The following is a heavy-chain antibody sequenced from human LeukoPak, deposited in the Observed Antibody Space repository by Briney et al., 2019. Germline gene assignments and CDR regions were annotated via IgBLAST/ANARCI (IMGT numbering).Heavy chain of an antibody. CDR1: GGSIDSYY. Sequence: SSETLSLTCTVSGGSIDSYYWSWIRQPPGKGLEWIGYIYYTGSTDYHPSLKRRVNISLDTSKNQFSLKLTSVTAADTAVYYCARVYQSAEYYFDYWGQGNLVSVSS. D-gene: IGHD2-2*01. CDR2: IYYTGST. CDR3: ARVYQSAEYYFDY. J-gene: IGHJ4*02. V-gene: IGHV4-59*01.